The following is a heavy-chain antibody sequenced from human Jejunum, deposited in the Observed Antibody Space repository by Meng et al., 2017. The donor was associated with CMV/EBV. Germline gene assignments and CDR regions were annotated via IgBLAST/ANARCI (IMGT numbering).Heavy chain of an antibody. CDR1: GFTFRNYW. CDR2: INNDGSST. CDR3: ARGLDY. Sequence: SLRLSCEASGFTFRNYWMHWVRQAPGKGLVWVSRINNDGSSTNYADSLKGRFTLSRDNAKNTLYLQMNSLRAEDTGVYYCARGLDYWGQGTLVTVSS. V-gene: IGHV3-74*01. J-gene: IGHJ4*02.